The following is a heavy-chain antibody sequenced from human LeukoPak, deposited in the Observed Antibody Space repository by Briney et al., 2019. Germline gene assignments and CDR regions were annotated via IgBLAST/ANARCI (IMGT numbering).Heavy chain of an antibody. CDR1: GGTFSSYA. D-gene: IGHD6-13*01. J-gene: IGHJ4*02. Sequence: SVKVSCKASGGTFSSYAINWVRQAPGQGLEWTGGIIPIFGTANYAQKFQGRVTITADESTSTAYMELSSLRSEDTAVYYCARAGPEGEQLAPFDYWGQGTLVTVSS. CDR2: IIPIFGTA. CDR3: ARAGPEGEQLAPFDY. V-gene: IGHV1-69*13.